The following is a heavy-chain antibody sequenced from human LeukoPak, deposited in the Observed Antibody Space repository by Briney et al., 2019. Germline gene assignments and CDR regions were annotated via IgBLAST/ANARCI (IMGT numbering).Heavy chain of an antibody. J-gene: IGHJ5*02. Sequence: SVKVSSKASGGSFSSYAISWVRQAPGQGLEWMGGIIPIFGTANYAQKFQGRVTITTDESTSTAYMELSSLRSEDTAVYYCARDPVPAAIGGYNWFDPWGQGTLVTVSS. CDR3: ARDPVPAAIGGYNWFDP. CDR1: GGSFSSYA. CDR2: IIPIFGTA. V-gene: IGHV1-69*05. D-gene: IGHD2-2*02.